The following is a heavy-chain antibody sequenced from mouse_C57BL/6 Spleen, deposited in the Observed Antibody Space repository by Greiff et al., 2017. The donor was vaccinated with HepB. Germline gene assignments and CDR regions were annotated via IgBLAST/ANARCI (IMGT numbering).Heavy chain of an antibody. CDR3: ARKAYYSNSYAMDY. J-gene: IGHJ4*01. CDR2: IYPGDGDT. CDR1: GYAFSSSW. Sequence: VQLQQSGPELVKPGASVKISCKASGYAFSSSWMNWVKQRPGKGLEWIGRIYPGDGDTNYNGKFKGKATLTADKSSSTAYMQLSSLTSEDSAVYFCARKAYYSNSYAMDYWGLGTSVTVSS. V-gene: IGHV1-82*01. D-gene: IGHD2-5*01.